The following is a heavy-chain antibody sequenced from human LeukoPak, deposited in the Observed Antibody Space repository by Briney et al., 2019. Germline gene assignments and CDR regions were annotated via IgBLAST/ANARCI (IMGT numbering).Heavy chain of an antibody. J-gene: IGHJ4*02. Sequence: PSETLSLTCTVSGGSIRSFYWRWIRQPPGKGLEWIGYIYYSGSTNYNPSPKSRVTISVDTSKNQFSLKLSSVTAADTAVYYCARRKIAAAGTHFDYWGQGTLVTVSS. D-gene: IGHD6-13*01. CDR3: ARRKIAAAGTHFDY. CDR1: GGSIRSFY. CDR2: IYYSGST. V-gene: IGHV4-59*08.